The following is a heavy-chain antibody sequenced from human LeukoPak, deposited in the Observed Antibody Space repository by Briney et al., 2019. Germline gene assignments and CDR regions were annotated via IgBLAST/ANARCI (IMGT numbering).Heavy chain of an antibody. J-gene: IGHJ4*02. V-gene: IGHV3-30*04. CDR3: TRENGDYVNDF. D-gene: IGHD4-17*01. CDR1: GLTFRSYA. CDR2: ISFDGSDK. Sequence: GGSLRLSCAASGLTFRSYAMHWVRQAPGKGLGWVTIISFDGSDKFYADSVKGRFTSSRDNSKNTLYLQMNSLRAEDTAVYYCTRENGDYVNDFWGQGTLVTVSS.